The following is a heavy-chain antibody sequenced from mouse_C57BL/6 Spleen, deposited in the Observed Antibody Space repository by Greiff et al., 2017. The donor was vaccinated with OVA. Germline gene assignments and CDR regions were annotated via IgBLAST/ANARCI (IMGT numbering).Heavy chain of an antibody. CDR3: ASGDYYGSSIWYCDV. V-gene: IGHV1-72*01. Sequence: QVQLQQPGAELVKPGASVQMSCKASGYTFTSYWMHWVKQRPGRGLEWIGRIDPNSGGTKYNEKFKSKATLTVDKPSSTAYMQLSSLTSEDSAVYYCASGDYYGSSIWYCDVWGTGTTVTVSS. CDR1: GYTFTSYW. J-gene: IGHJ1*03. D-gene: IGHD1-1*01. CDR2: IDPNSGGT.